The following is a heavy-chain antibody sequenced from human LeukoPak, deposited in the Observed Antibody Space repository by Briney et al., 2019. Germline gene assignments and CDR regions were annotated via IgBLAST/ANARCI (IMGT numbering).Heavy chain of an antibody. Sequence: GGSLRLSCTASGFIFSNYWMTWIRQAPGKGLEWVANIKQDGIEKYYVDSVGGRFTVSRDNSKNSLFLQIESLRAADTAVYYCATCSSGYYCDHFQTWGQGSLVTVSS. D-gene: IGHD3-22*01. CDR3: ATCSSGYYCDHFQT. CDR1: GFIFSNYW. CDR2: IKQDGIEK. V-gene: IGHV3-7*01. J-gene: IGHJ1*01.